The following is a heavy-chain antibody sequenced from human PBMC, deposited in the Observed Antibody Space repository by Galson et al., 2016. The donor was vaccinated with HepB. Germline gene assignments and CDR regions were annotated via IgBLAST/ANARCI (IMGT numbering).Heavy chain of an antibody. CDR1: EFSISTSR. J-gene: IGHJ3*02. Sequence: SLRLSCAASEFSISTSRMTWVRQAPGKGLEWVANIRHDGSQIHYVDSVQGRFTISRDNAKNLLYLQMDSLRAEDTAVYFCARDRNYYNSHTWYDVSDIWGKGTMVTVSS. V-gene: IGHV3-7*03. CDR2: IRHDGSQI. CDR3: ARDRNYYNSHTWYDVSDI. D-gene: IGHD2/OR15-2a*01.